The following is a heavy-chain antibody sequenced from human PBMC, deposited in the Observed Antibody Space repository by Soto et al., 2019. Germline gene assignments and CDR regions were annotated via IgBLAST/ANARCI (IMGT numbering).Heavy chain of an antibody. CDR3: VRDRGHYRANSYYYGMDV. V-gene: IGHV4-30-4*01. CDR1: GGSISSGEYY. CDR2: IYYNRTT. Sequence: QVQLQGSGPGLLKPSQTLSLTCTVSGGSISSGEYYWSWVRQPPGKGLEWIGHIYYNRTTYYNPSLKSRVTISVDTSKNQFSLKLSSVTVADSAVYCCVRDRGHYRANSYYYGMDVWGQGTTVTVS. J-gene: IGHJ6*01. D-gene: IGHD4-17*01.